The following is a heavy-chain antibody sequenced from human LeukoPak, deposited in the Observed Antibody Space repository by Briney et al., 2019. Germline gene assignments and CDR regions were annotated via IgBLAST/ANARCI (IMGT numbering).Heavy chain of an antibody. J-gene: IGHJ4*02. CDR2: ISSSSSYK. Sequence: GGSLRLSCSASGFTFSSYSMNWVRQAPGKGLEWVSSISSSSSYKYYTDSGKGRFTISRDNAKNSLYPEMNSLGAEDTAVYYCARDQPYPGYGYFDYWGQGTLVTLSS. D-gene: IGHD5-18*01. V-gene: IGHV3-21*01. CDR3: ARDQPYPGYGYFDY. CDR1: GFTFSSYS.